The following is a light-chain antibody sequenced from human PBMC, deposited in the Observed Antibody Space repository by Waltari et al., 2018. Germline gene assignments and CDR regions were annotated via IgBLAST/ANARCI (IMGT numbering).Light chain of an antibody. V-gene: IGKV4-1*01. Sequence: DIVMTQSPDSLAVSLGERATINCKSSRSVLYSPNNKNYLTWYHQKPGQPPKLLIFWSSTRESGVPDRFSGSGSGTNFTLTISSLQAEDVAVYYCQQFAAQPYTFGQGTKLEIK. CDR2: WSS. J-gene: IGKJ2*01. CDR1: RSVLYSPNNKNY. CDR3: QQFAAQPYT.